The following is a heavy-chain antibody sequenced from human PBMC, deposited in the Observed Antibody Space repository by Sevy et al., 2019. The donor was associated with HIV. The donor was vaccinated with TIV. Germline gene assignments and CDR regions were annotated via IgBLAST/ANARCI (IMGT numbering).Heavy chain of an antibody. D-gene: IGHD2-2*02. Sequence: ASVKVSCEASGYTFTSYDINWVRQATGQGLEWMGWMNPNSGNTGYAQKFQGRVTMTRNTSISTAYMELSSLRSEDTAVYYCARVLGYCSSTSCYINGMDVWGQGTTVTVSS. CDR1: GYTFTSYD. CDR3: ARVLGYCSSTSCYINGMDV. CDR2: MNPNSGNT. V-gene: IGHV1-8*01. J-gene: IGHJ6*02.